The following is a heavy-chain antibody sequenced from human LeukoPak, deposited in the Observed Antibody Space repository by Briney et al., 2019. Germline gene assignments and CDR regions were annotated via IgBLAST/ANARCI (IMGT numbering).Heavy chain of an antibody. Sequence: SETLSLTCAVYGESFSGYYWTWIRQPPGKGLEWMGEINHSGSTNYNPSLKSRVTISADTSKNQFSLKLSSVTAADTAVYYCARSRNSYGSGSYVYWGQGTLVTVSS. J-gene: IGHJ4*02. V-gene: IGHV4-34*01. D-gene: IGHD3-10*01. CDR3: ARSRNSYGSGSYVY. CDR2: INHSGST. CDR1: GESFSGYY.